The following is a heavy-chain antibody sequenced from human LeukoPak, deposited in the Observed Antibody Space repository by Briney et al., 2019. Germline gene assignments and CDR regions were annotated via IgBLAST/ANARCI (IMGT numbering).Heavy chain of an antibody. D-gene: IGHD2-15*01. CDR3: TTDTRRVVVPK. V-gene: IGHV3-15*01. Sequence: GGSLRLSCAASGFTFSSQSMNWVRQAPGKGLEWVGRIKRKTDGGTTDYAAPVKGRFTISRDDSKASLYLQMNNLKTEDTAVYYCTTDTRRVVVPKWGQGTLVTVSS. CDR1: GFTFSSQS. J-gene: IGHJ4*02. CDR2: IKRKTDGGTT.